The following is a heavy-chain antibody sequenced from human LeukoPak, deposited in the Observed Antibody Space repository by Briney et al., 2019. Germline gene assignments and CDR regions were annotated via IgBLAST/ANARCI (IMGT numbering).Heavy chain of an antibody. CDR1: GGSISGYY. CDR2: LYTNGIT. D-gene: IGHD3-10*01. V-gene: IGHV4-4*09. CDR3: ARHYYYYGSGSYKNNWFDP. J-gene: IGHJ5*02. Sequence: SETLSLTCTVSGGSISGYYWSWIRQPPGKGLEWIGFLYTNGITNYNPSLKSRVTISGDTSKNQFSLKLSSVTAADTAVYYCARHYYYYGSGSYKNNWFDPWGQGTLVTVSS.